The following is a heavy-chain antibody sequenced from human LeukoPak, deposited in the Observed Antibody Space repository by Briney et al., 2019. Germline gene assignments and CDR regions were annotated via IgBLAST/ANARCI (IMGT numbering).Heavy chain of an antibody. CDR3: ARDLTYYYGSGSYYSFVYYYGMDV. Sequence: ASVKVSCKASGYTFTSYGISWVRQAPGQGLEWMGWISAYNGNTNYAQKLQGRVTMTTDTSTSTAYMELRSLRSDDTAVYYCARDLTYYYGSGSYYSFVYYYGMDVWGQGTTATVSS. J-gene: IGHJ6*02. CDR2: ISAYNGNT. V-gene: IGHV1-18*01. D-gene: IGHD3-10*01. CDR1: GYTFTSYG.